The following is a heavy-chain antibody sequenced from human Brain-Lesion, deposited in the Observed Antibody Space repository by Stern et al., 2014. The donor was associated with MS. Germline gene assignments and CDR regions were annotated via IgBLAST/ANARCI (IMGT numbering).Heavy chain of an antibody. V-gene: IGHV4-59*01. CDR3: ARHYDSTGYGRENWFDP. Sequence: QVQLQESGPGLVKPSETLSLTCTVSGVSIRDYYWSWIRQPPGKGLQWIGDIYNSGGPKYNPSLKSRVTISIDTSTKEFSLKLRSVTAADTAVYYCARHYDSTGYGRENWFDPWGQGTLVTVSS. J-gene: IGHJ5*02. CDR1: GVSIRDYY. D-gene: IGHD3-22*01. CDR2: IYNSGGP.